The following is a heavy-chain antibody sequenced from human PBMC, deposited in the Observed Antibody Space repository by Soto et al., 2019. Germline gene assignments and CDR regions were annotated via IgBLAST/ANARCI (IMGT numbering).Heavy chain of an antibody. Sequence: ASVKVSCKTSGYTFTNFGISWVRQAPGQGLEWMGWVTTDKGKTTYAQKFQGRVTMTTDTSTSTAYMELRSLRSDDTAVYYCATRSPASDYWGQGTLVTVSS. J-gene: IGHJ4*02. CDR2: VTTDKGKT. CDR1: GYTFTNFG. V-gene: IGHV1-18*01. CDR3: ATRSPASDY.